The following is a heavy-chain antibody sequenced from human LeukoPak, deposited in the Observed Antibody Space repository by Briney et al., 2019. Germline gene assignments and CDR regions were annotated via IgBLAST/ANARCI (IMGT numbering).Heavy chain of an antibody. Sequence: PSETLSLTCTVSGGSISSYYWSWVRQPPGKGLEWIGYIYYSGSTNYNPSLKSRVTISVDTSENQFSLKLSTVTAADAAVEYYAGALRDYSSTSCYEVLADACDIRGQPRILTDSS. V-gene: IGHV4-59*01. D-gene: IGHD2-2*01. CDR2: IYYSGST. J-gene: IGHJ3*02. CDR1: GGSISSYY. CDR3: AGALRDYSSTSCYEVLADACDI.